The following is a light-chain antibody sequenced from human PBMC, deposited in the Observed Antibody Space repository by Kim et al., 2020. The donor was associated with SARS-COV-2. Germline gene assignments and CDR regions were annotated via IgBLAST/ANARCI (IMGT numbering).Light chain of an antibody. CDR1: QGISNY. Sequence: AAVGERVTITGRASQGISNYLAWDQQKPGKVPKLLIYAASTLQAGVPSRFSGSGSGTEFTLTISSLQSEDVATYYCQKYNSAPVTFGQGTRLEIK. CDR3: QKYNSAPVT. J-gene: IGKJ5*01. CDR2: AAS. V-gene: IGKV1-27*01.